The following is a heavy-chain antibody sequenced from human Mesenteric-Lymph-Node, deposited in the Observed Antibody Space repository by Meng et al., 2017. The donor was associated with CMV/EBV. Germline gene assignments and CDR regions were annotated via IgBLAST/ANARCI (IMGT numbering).Heavy chain of an antibody. CDR2: IKQDGSEQ. CDR1: GGSISSSSYF. V-gene: IGHV3-7*01. Sequence: ETLSLTCTVSGGSISSSSYFWGWIRQPPGKGLEWVANIKQDGSEQDYEDSVKGRFTISRDNAKNSLYLQMNSLRADDTAVYYCVRELFKDVGWASFTRFDPWGQGTLVTVSS. CDR3: VRELFKDVGWASFTRFDP. D-gene: IGHD1-26*01. J-gene: IGHJ5*02.